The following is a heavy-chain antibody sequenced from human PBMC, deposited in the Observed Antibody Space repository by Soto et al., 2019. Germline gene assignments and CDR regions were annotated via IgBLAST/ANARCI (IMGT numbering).Heavy chain of an antibody. CDR2: LIPIFGAA. CDR1: GGTFTNYV. V-gene: IGHV1-69*01. J-gene: IGHJ5*02. Sequence: QVQLVQSGAEVRKPGSSVKVSCKISGGTFTNYVISWLRQAPGQGLEWMGGLIPIFGAANLAQKFQGRVTITADESTSTVNMELSSLTSEDTAVYYRARGRSSPNFDPWGQGTLVTVSS. CDR3: ARGRSSPNFDP. D-gene: IGHD6-6*01.